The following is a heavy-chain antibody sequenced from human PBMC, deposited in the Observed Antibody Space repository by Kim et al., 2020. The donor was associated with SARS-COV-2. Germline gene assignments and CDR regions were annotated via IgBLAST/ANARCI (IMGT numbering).Heavy chain of an antibody. CDR2: IYYSGST. CDR1: GGSVSSGSYY. D-gene: IGHD1-1*01. CDR3: ASNWNSHLIYFDY. Sequence: SETPSLTCTVSGGSVSSGSYYWSWIRQPPGKGLEWIGYIYYSGSTNYNPSLKSRVTISVDTSKNQFSLKLSSVTAADTAVYYCASNWNSHLIYFDYWGQG. J-gene: IGHJ4*02. V-gene: IGHV4-61*01.